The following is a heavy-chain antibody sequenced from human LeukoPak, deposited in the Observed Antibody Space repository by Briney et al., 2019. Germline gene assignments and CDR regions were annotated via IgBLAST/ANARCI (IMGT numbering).Heavy chain of an antibody. Sequence: SETLSLTCTVSGGSISSYYWSWIRQPPGKGLEWIGYIYYSGSTNYNPSLKSRVTISVDTSKNQFSLKLSSVTAADTALYYCASTSPKYYYESSGYSSLFDNWGQGTLVTVSS. CDR2: IYYSGST. J-gene: IGHJ4*02. V-gene: IGHV4-59*12. D-gene: IGHD3-22*01. CDR3: ASTSPKYYYESSGYSSLFDN. CDR1: GGSISSYY.